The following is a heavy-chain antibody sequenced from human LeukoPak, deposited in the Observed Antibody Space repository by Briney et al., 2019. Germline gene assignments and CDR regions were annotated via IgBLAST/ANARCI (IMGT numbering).Heavy chain of an antibody. CDR1: GFTFSSYA. CDR2: ISYDGSNK. V-gene: IGHV3-30-3*01. CDR3: AGARYSGYDWGYYFDY. J-gene: IGHJ4*02. D-gene: IGHD5-12*01. Sequence: GGSLRLSCAASGFTFSSYAMHWVRQAPGKGLEWVAVISYDGSNKYYADSVKGRFTISRDNSKNTLYLQMNSLRAEDTAVYYCAGARYSGYDWGYYFDYWGQGTLVTVSS.